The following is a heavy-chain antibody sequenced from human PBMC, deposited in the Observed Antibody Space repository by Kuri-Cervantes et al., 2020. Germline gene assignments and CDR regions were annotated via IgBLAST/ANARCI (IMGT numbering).Heavy chain of an antibody. CDR1: GYSISSGYY. CDR3: ASSSGYIHEYFQH. J-gene: IGHJ1*01. V-gene: IGHV4-38-2*01. Sequence: SETLSLTCAVSGYSISSGYYWGWIRQPPGKGLEWIGSIYHSGSTYYNPSLKSRVTISVDTSKNQFSLKLSSVTAADTAVYYCASSSGYIHEYFQHWGQGTLVTVSS. CDR2: IYHSGST. D-gene: IGHD5-12*01.